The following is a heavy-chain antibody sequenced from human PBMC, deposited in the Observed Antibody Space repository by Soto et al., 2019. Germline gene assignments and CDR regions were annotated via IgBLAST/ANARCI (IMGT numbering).Heavy chain of an antibody. CDR2: IYYSGST. J-gene: IGHJ4*02. CDR1: GDSISSYY. D-gene: IGHD1-1*01. Sequence: QVQLQESGPGLVKPSETLSLTCTFSGDSISSYYWNWIRQPPGKGLEWIGYIYYSGSTNYNPSLKSRVTLSVDTSKQQFSLKLSSVTAADTAVYYCARGDGYHFDYWGQGTLVTVSS. CDR3: ARGDGYHFDY. V-gene: IGHV4-59*01.